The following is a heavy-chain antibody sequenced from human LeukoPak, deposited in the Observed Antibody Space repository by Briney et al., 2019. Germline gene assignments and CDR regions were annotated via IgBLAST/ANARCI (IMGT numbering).Heavy chain of an antibody. CDR3: ARDGGGSIAYEDY. J-gene: IGHJ4*02. Sequence: ASVKVSCKASGYIFTVYHMHWVRQAPGQGLEWMGFINPDSGGTNYAQRFQGRVTMTRDASISTAYMELNRLRSDDTAVYYCARDGGGSIAYEDYWGQGTLVTVSS. CDR1: GYIFTVYH. V-gene: IGHV1-2*02. CDR2: INPDSGGT. D-gene: IGHD5-12*01.